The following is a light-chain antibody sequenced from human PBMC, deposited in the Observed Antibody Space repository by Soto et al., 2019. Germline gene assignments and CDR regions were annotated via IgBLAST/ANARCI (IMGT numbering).Light chain of an antibody. CDR2: GTS. J-gene: IGKJ5*01. CDR3: QHYNNWPIT. V-gene: IGKV3-15*01. Sequence: VMTQSPASLSVSPGESDTLSCRASQSVASNLAWYQQKPGQAPRLLIYGTSTRATGVPARFSGSGSGTDFTLTISSLQAADFAVYHCQHYNNWPITFGQGTRLEI. CDR1: QSVASN.